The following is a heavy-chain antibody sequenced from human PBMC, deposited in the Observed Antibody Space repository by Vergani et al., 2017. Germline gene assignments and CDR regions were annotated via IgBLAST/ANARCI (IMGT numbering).Heavy chain of an antibody. CDR2: ISGSGGST. J-gene: IGHJ4*03. Sequence: EVQLLESGGGLVQPGGSLRLSCAASVFTFSSYAMSWVRQAPGKGLEWGSAISGSGGSTYYADSVKGRLPISRYNSNDSLYLPMKSLRPEDTAVYYCAKEEGGYCSGGPCYPEYWGQGTLVVVSS. CDR3: AKEEGGYCSGGPCYPEY. V-gene: IGHV3-23*01. D-gene: IGHD2-15*01. CDR1: VFTFSSYA.